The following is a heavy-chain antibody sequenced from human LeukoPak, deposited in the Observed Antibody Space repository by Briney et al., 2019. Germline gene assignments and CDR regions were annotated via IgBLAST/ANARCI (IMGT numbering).Heavy chain of an antibody. J-gene: IGHJ4*02. CDR2: INPNSGGT. CDR3: ARDLYTGSRDGYTEFDY. Sequence: ASLKVSCKASGYTFTGYYMHWVRQAPGQGLEWMGWINPNSGGTNYAQTLQGRVTMTRDTSINTAYMELSRLKSDDTAVYYCARDLYTGSRDGYTEFDYWGQGTLVTVSS. CDR1: GYTFTGYY. V-gene: IGHV1-2*02. D-gene: IGHD5-24*01.